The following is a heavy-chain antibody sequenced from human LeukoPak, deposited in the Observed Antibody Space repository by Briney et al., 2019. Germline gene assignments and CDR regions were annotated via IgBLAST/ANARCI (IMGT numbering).Heavy chain of an antibody. CDR1: GGSISSYY. CDR3: ARALYYYDSSATSDYYYYMDV. J-gene: IGHJ6*03. CDR2: IYYSGST. Sequence: SSETLSLTCTVSGGSISSYYWSWIRQPPGKGLEWIGYIYYSGSTNYNPSLKRRVTISVDTSKNQFSLKLSSVTAADTAVYYCARALYYYDSSATSDYYYYMDVWGKGTTVTVSS. V-gene: IGHV4-59*01. D-gene: IGHD3-22*01.